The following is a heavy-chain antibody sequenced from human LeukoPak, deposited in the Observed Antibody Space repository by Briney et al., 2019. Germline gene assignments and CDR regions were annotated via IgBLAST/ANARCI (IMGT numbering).Heavy chain of an antibody. D-gene: IGHD2-2*01. CDR2: IYYSGST. J-gene: IGHJ4*02. CDR1: GGSISSGSYY. V-gene: IGHV4-31*03. CDR3: ARRTVVVGLDY. Sequence: SETLSLTCTVSGGSISSGSYYWSWIRQHPGKGLEWIGYIYYSGSTYYNPSLKSRVTISVDTSKNQFSLNLRSVTAADTAVYYCARRTVVVGLDYWGQGSLVTVSS.